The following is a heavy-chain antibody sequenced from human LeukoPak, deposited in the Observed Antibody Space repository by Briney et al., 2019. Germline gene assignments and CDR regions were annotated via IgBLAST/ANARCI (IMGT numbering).Heavy chain of an antibody. Sequence: SETLSLTCAVYGGSFSGYYWSWIRQPPGKELEWIGEINHSGSTNYNPSLKSRVTISVDTSKNQFSLKLSSVTAADTAVYYCARRRPIVGAIGYWGQGTLVTVSS. CDR3: ARRRPIVGAIGY. CDR2: INHSGST. CDR1: GGSFSGYY. V-gene: IGHV4-34*01. D-gene: IGHD1-26*01. J-gene: IGHJ4*02.